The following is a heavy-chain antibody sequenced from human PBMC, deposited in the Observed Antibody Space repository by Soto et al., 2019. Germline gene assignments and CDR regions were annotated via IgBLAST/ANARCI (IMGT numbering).Heavy chain of an antibody. J-gene: IGHJ4*02. CDR1: AGSIDSCSYY. D-gene: IGHD3-22*01. CDR2: IHYSGSI. V-gene: IGHV4-31*03. Sequence: TLSLTCTVSAGSIDSCSYYRSWVRQYPGKGLEWIGSIHYSGSIYYSPSLRSRLTMSADTSKNQFSLKLSSVTVADTAVYYCAKDTYYHDSSGYYVFDYWGQGTLVTVSS. CDR3: AKDTYYHDSSGYYVFDY.